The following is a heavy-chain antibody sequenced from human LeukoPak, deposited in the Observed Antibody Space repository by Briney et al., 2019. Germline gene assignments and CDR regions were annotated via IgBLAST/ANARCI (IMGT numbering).Heavy chain of an antibody. D-gene: IGHD3-22*01. V-gene: IGHV1-69*04. CDR1: GGTFSSYA. Sequence: SVKVSCKASGGTFSSYAISWVRQAPGQGLEWMGRIIPILGIANYAHKFQGRVTITADKSTSTPYMELSSLRSEDTAVYYCARELYYYDSRGYPIDYWGQGTLVTVSS. CDR2: IIPILGIA. J-gene: IGHJ4*02. CDR3: ARELYYYDSRGYPIDY.